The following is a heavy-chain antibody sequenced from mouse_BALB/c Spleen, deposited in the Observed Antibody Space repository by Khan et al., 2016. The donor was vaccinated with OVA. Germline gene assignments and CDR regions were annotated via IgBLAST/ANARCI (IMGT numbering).Heavy chain of an antibody. CDR2: IFPGTGHT. CDR3: ARGYFGNYEFVY. V-gene: IGHV1S132*01. CDR1: GYTFTSYW. D-gene: IGHD2-1*01. J-gene: IGHJ3*01. Sequence: VELVESGAELVKPGASVKLSCKTSGYTFTSYWIQWVKQRPGQGLGWIGQIFPGTGHTYYHENFKGKATLTVDTSSRSASMQLTSLTAEDAAVYFCARGYFGNYEFVYWGQGTLVTVSP.